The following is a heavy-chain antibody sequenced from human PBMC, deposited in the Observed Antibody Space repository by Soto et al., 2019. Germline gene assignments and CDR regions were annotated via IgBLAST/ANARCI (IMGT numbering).Heavy chain of an antibody. Sequence: EVKLLESGGGLVTPGGSLRLSCAASGFTFSNDWMNWVRQAPGKGLEWVGLIKMKSEGATRHYAAPVNCRFTISRDESKSTLYLKMRSLKTEDTAVYYCTTLWSHYYSHNLDVLGQGTTVTVSS. J-gene: IGHJ6*02. V-gene: IGHV3-15*07. CDR2: IKMKSEGATR. CDR1: GFTFSNDW. D-gene: IGHD5-18*01. CDR3: TTLWSHYYSHNLDV.